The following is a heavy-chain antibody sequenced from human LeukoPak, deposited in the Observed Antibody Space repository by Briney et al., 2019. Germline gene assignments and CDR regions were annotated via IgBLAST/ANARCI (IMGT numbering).Heavy chain of an antibody. D-gene: IGHD3-16*01. Sequence: SETLSLTCTVSGGSIGSSSYYWGWIRQPPGKGLEWIGSIYYSGSTYYNPSLKSRVTISVDTSKNQFSLKLSSVTAADTAVYYCARQISGGKFDYWGQGTLVTVSS. CDR2: IYYSGST. J-gene: IGHJ4*02. CDR3: ARQISGGKFDY. V-gene: IGHV4-39*01. CDR1: GGSIGSSSYY.